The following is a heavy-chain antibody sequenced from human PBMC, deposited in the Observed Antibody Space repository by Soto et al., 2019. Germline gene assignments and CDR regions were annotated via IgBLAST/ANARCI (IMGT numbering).Heavy chain of an antibody. CDR3: ARFDIAAPPPI. CDR1: GFSFSNNW. CDR2: ISADGSDT. D-gene: IGHD6-13*01. J-gene: IGHJ3*02. Sequence: EVQLVESGGGLVQPGGSLRLSCVASGFSFSNNWMHWVRHAPGKGPVWVSRISADGSDTHYADSVQGRFTISRDNAKNTLYLQRNTLSVEDAAVYYCARFDIAAPPPIWGQWTMVTVSS. V-gene: IGHV3-74*01.